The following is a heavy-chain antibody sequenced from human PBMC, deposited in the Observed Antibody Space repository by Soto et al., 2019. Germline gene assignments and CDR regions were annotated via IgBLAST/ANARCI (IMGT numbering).Heavy chain of an antibody. CDR3: ARDGREHYFDY. J-gene: IGHJ4*02. CDR2: IYYSGST. Sequence: LSETLSLTCTVSGGSVSSGSYYWSWIRQPPGKGLEWIGYIYYSGSTNYNPSLKSRVTISVDTSKNQFSLKLSSVTAADTAVYYCARDGREHYFDYWGQGTLVTVSS. CDR1: GGSVSSGSYY. V-gene: IGHV4-61*01. D-gene: IGHD1-26*01.